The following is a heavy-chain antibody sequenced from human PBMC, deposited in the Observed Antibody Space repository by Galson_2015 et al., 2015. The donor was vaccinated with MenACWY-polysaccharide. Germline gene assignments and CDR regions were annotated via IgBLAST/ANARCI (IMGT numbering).Heavy chain of an antibody. D-gene: IGHD2-15*01. J-gene: IGHJ5*02. CDR3: ARVTHCSGGSCYSYGWIDP. Sequence: TLSLTCTVSGASISIADDYWSWIRQPPGKGLEWIGYIYYNGTTYYNPSLKSRIAISVDRSKDHFSLRLTSVTAADTAVYYCARVTHCSGGSCYSYGWIDPWGQGTLVTVSS. V-gene: IGHV4-30-4*01. CDR2: IYYNGTT. CDR1: GASISIADDY.